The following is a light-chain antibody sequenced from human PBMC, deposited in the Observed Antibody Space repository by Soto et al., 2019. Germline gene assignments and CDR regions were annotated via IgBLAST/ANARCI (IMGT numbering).Light chain of an antibody. CDR1: SSNIGGNS. J-gene: IGLJ1*01. Sequence: QSVMTQPPSVSAAPGQKVTISCSGSSSNIGGNSVSLYQQLPGPAPKLLIYDDNKRPSGIPDRFSGSKSGTSATLGITGFQTGDEADYYCGSWDSSLSAYVFGTGTKVTVL. CDR2: DDN. V-gene: IGLV1-51*01. CDR3: GSWDSSLSAYV.